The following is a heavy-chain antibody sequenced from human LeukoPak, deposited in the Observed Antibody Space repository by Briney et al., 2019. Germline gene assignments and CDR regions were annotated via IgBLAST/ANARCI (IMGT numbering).Heavy chain of an antibody. V-gene: IGHV4-39*07. CDR3: ASILWFGELFSGNYFDY. Sequence: SETLSLTCIVSGVSISSNDYNWGWVRQPPGKGLEWIGNVYYSGSTYYNPSLKSRVTISVDTSKNQFSLNLSSVTAADTAVYYCASILWFGELFSGNYFDYWGQGALVTVSS. D-gene: IGHD3-10*01. J-gene: IGHJ4*02. CDR2: VYYSGST. CDR1: GVSISSNDYN.